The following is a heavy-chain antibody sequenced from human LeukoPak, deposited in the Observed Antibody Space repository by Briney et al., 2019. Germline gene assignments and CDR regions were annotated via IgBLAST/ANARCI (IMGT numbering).Heavy chain of an antibody. CDR1: GGSISSSNW. V-gene: IGHV4-4*07. D-gene: IGHD3-3*01. J-gene: IGHJ5*02. Sequence: SETLSLTCAVSGGSISSSNWWSWIRQPAGKGLEWIGRIYTSGSTNYNPSLKSRVTISLDTSKKQFSLKLNSVAAADTAVYYCARQRGFLSAYIDLWGRGTPVTVSP. CDR2: IYTSGST. CDR3: ARQRGFLSAYIDL.